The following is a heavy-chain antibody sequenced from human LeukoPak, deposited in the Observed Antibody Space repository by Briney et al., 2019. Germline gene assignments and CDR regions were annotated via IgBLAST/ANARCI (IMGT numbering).Heavy chain of an antibody. J-gene: IGHJ6*03. CDR1: GFTFSTYT. CDR2: ITGSSTYI. Sequence: EGSLRLSCAASGFTFSTYTINWVRQAPGKGLEWVSSITGSSTYIFYADSVKGRFTVSRDNAKNSLFLQMNSLRAEDTAVYYCAREAGYCSSTSCEEDYYYFYMDVWAKGPRSPSP. D-gene: IGHD2-2*03. CDR3: AREAGYCSSTSCEEDYYYFYMDV. V-gene: IGHV3-21*01.